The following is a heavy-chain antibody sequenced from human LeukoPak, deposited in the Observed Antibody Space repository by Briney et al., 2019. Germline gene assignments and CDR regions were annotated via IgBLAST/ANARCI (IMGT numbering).Heavy chain of an antibody. CDR3: ARDYEYSSSRWFDP. CDR1: GGTFSSYA. Sequence: GASVKVSCKASGGTFSSYAISWVRQAPGQGLEWMGGIIPIFGTANYAQKFQGRVTITTDESTSTAYMELSSLRSGDTAVYYCARDYEYSSSRWFDPWGQGTLVTVSS. D-gene: IGHD6-6*01. J-gene: IGHJ5*02. V-gene: IGHV1-69*05. CDR2: IIPIFGTA.